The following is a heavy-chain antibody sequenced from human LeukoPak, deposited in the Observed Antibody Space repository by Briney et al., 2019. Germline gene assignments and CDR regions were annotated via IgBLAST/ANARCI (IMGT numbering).Heavy chain of an antibody. CDR3: ARIDGYNRIFDY. CDR2: IIPIFGTA. J-gene: IGHJ4*02. V-gene: IGHV1-69*05. Sequence: SVKVSCKASGGTFSSYAISWVRQAHGQGLEWMGGIIPIFGTANYAQKFQGRVTITTDESTSTAYMELSSLRSEDTAVYYCARIDGYNRIFDYWGQGTLVTVSS. D-gene: IGHD5-24*01. CDR1: GGTFSSYA.